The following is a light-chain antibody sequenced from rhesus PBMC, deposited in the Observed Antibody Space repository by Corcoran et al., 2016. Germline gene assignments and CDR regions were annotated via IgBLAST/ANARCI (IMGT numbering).Light chain of an antibody. CDR1: QGISNY. CDR2: YAS. CDR3: QQHNSYPPT. J-gene: IGKJ4*01. Sequence: DIQMTQSPSSLSASVGDTVTITCRASQGISNYLAWYQQKPGKAPKPLIYYASNLESGVPSRFSGSGSGTDITLTISRLQTEVFATYYCQQHNSYPPTCGGGTKVEIK. V-gene: IGKV1S14*01.